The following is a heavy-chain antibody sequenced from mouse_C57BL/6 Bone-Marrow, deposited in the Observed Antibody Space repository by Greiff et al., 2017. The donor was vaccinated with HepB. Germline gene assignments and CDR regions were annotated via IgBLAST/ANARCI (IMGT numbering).Heavy chain of an antibody. CDR2: IDPETGGT. CDR3: TRPEENTVVEDWFAY. V-gene: IGHV1-15*01. J-gene: IGHJ3*01. Sequence: QVQLQESGAELVRPGASVTLSCKASGYTFTDYEMHWVKQTPVHGLEWIGAIDPETGGTAYNQKFKGKAILTADKSSSTAYMELRSLTSEDSAVYYCTRPEENTVVEDWFAYWGQGTLVTVSA. D-gene: IGHD1-1*01. CDR1: GYTFTDYE.